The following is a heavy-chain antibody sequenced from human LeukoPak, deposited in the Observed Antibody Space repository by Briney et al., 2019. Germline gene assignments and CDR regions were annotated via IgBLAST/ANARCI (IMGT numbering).Heavy chain of an antibody. CDR2: IGPGGDI. V-gene: IGHV3-48*01. Sequence: PGGSLRLSCAASGFSFTAYSMNWVRQAPGRGLEWISYIGPGGDIYYADSVTGRFTVSRDTANNSLYLQMNGLRVGDTAVYYCARRFDSWGQGTLVTVSS. CDR1: GFSFTAYS. CDR3: ARRFDS. J-gene: IGHJ4*02.